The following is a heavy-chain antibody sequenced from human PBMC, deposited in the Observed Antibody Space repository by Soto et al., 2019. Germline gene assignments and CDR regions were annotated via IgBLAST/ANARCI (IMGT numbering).Heavy chain of an antibody. V-gene: IGHV3-21*01. CDR2: ISSSSSYI. D-gene: IGHD6-19*01. CDR3: ARDSAVAGDNWYFDL. CDR1: GFTFSSYS. Sequence: EVQLVESGGGLVKPGGSLRLSCAASGFTFSSYSMNWVRQAPGKGLERVSSISSSSSYIYYADSVKGRFTISRDSAKDSLYLQVNSLRAEDTAVYYCARDSAVAGDNWYFDLWGRGTRVTVSS. J-gene: IGHJ2*01.